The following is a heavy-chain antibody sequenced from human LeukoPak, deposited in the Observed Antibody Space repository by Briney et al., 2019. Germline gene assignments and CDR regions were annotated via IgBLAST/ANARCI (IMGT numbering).Heavy chain of an antibody. CDR1: GFTFNDYA. CDR2: ISWNSGNI. Sequence: PGGSLRLSCAASGFTFNDYAMHWVRQVPGKGLEWVSGISWNSGNIGYADSVKGRFTISRDNAKNSLYLQMNSLRPEDTALYYCAKSLAVAGFGYWGQGTLVTVSS. CDR3: AKSLAVAGFGY. J-gene: IGHJ4*02. V-gene: IGHV3-9*01. D-gene: IGHD6-19*01.